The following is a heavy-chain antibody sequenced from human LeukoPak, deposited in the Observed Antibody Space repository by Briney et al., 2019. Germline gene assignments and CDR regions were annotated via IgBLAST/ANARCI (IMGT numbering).Heavy chain of an antibody. D-gene: IGHD3-10*01. CDR2: IRSKANSYAT. Sequence: GGSQRLSCAASGFTFSGSAMHWIRQASGKGLEWVGRIRSKANSYATAYAASVKGRFTISRDDSKNTAYLQMNSLKTEDTAVYYCTRYGSGSYFTSWGQGTLVTVSS. V-gene: IGHV3-73*01. CDR3: TRYGSGSYFTS. CDR1: GFTFSGSA. J-gene: IGHJ5*02.